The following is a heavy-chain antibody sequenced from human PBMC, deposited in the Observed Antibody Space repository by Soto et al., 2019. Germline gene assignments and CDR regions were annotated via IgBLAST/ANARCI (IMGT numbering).Heavy chain of an antibody. D-gene: IGHD3-16*01. Sequence: SETLSLTCTVSGDSLRSSYHYWGWIRQLPGKGLEWIGSIYYTGNTYYNPSLKSRVSISVDMATNEISLRLRAESVADTAVYYCVRVEMYWGEFTPNFHPSGQGALVTVSS. CDR1: GDSLRSSYHY. V-gene: IGHV4-39*01. CDR2: IYYTGNT. CDR3: VRVEMYWGEFTPNFHP. J-gene: IGHJ5*02.